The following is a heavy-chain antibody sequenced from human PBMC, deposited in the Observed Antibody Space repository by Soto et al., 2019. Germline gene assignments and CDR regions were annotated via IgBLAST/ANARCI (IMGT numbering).Heavy chain of an antibody. CDR3: TTGSVGSDFDY. CDR2: IKSKTDGGTT. CDR1: GFTFSNDW. J-gene: IGHJ4*02. D-gene: IGHD2-15*01. V-gene: IGHV3-15*07. Sequence: EVQLVESGGGLVQPGGSLRLSCAASGFTFSNDWMNWVRQAPGKGLEWVGRIKSKTDGGTTDYAAPVKGRFAISREDSQNTLYLQMNSLKTEDTAVYYCTTGSVGSDFDYWGQVTLVTVS.